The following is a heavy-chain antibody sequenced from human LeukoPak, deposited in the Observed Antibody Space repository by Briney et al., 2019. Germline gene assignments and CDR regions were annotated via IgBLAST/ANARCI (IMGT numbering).Heavy chain of an antibody. Sequence: GGSLRPSCAASGFTFSSYGMHWVRQAPGKGLEWVAVISYDGSNKYYADSVKGRFTISRDNSKNTLYLQMNSLRAEDTAVYYCAKCRSIVVVPAAYPSPVYYGMHVWGHGTEVTVSS. CDR2: ISYDGSNK. CDR3: AKCRSIVVVPAAYPSPVYYGMHV. V-gene: IGHV3-30*18. J-gene: IGHJ6*02. CDR1: GFTFSSYG. D-gene: IGHD2-2*01.